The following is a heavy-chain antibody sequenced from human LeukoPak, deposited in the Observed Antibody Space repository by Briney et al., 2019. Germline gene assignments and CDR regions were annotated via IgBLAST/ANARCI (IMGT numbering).Heavy chain of an antibody. Sequence: SETLSLTCTASGGSISSSGYYWGWIRQPPGKGLERIASINYSGTTYYNPSLKSRVTISVDTSKNQFSLKLSSVTAADTAVYYCARDTRSLGVINWFDPWGQGTLVTVSS. CDR1: GGSISSSGYY. CDR2: INYSGTT. D-gene: IGHD2-8*01. V-gene: IGHV4-39*07. CDR3: ARDTRSLGVINWFDP. J-gene: IGHJ5*02.